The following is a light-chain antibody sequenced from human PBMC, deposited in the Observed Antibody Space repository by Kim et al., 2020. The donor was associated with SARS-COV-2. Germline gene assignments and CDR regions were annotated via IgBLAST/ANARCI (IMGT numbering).Light chain of an antibody. V-gene: IGKV3-15*01. CDR1: QSISSN. J-gene: IGKJ2*01. CDR2: GAS. Sequence: EIVMTQSPATLSVSPGERATLSCRASQSISSNLACYQQKPGQAPRLLIYGASTRATGIPARFSGSGSGTEFTLTISSLQSEDFAVYHCQRYNNWPPYTFGQGTRREI. CDR3: QRYNNWPPYT.